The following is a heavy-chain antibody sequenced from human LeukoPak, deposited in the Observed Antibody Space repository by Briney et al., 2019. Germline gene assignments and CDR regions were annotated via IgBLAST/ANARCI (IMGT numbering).Heavy chain of an antibody. J-gene: IGHJ4*02. CDR3: AKTDILTGYWPY. V-gene: IGHV3-23*01. CDR2: ISGSGGST. D-gene: IGHD3-9*01. Sequence: PGGSLRLSCVASGFTFRNYYMHWVRQVPGKGLEWVSAISGSGGSTYYADSVKGRFTISRDNSKNTLYLQMNSLRAEDTAVYYCAKTDILTGYWPYWGQGTLVTVSS. CDR1: GFTFRNYY.